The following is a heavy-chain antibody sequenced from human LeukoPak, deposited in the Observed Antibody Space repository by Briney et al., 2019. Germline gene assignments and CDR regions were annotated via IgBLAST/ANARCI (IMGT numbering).Heavy chain of an antibody. V-gene: IGHV3-33*01. Sequence: GRSLRLSCAASGFTFSSYGMHWVRQAPGKGLEWVAVIWYDGSNKYYADSVKGRFTISRDNSKNTLYLQMNSLRAEDTAVYYCAREGIVGAKRSSYYGMDVWGQGTTVTVSS. CDR1: GFTFSSYG. CDR3: AREGIVGAKRSSYYGMDV. J-gene: IGHJ6*02. CDR2: IWYDGSNK. D-gene: IGHD1-26*01.